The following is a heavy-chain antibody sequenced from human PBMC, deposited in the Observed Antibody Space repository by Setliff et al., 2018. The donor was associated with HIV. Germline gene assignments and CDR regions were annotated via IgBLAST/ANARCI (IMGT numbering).Heavy chain of an antibody. J-gene: IGHJ4*02. Sequence: GGSLRLSCAASGFTFSSYGMHWVRQAPGKGLEWVAFIRSDESDKHYADSVKGRFTISRDNSKNTLYLQMNSLRVEDTAVYYCTKDPGDYVLDYWGQGTLVTVSS. D-gene: IGHD4-17*01. CDR1: GFTFSSYG. V-gene: IGHV3-30*02. CDR2: IRSDESDK. CDR3: TKDPGDYVLDY.